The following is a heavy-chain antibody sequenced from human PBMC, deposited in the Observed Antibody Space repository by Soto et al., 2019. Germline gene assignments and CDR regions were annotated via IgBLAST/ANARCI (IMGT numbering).Heavy chain of an antibody. CDR1: GGSISDGAYY. D-gene: IGHD7-27*01. Sequence: QVQLQESGPGLVKPSQTLSLTCTVSGGSISDGAYYWSWIRQPPGKGLEWIGHIYDIGNTYNNPSLKSGLTISVATSKNHFSVTLNSLTAADTAVYYCASGMSGDKVDHWGQAAPGTVSS. J-gene: IGHJ4*02. CDR3: ASGMSGDKVDH. CDR2: IYDIGNT. V-gene: IGHV4-30-4*01.